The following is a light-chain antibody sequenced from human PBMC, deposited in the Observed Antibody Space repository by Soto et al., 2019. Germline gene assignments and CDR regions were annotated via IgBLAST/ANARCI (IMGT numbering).Light chain of an antibody. V-gene: IGLV2-8*01. J-gene: IGLJ2*01. CDR3: SSYVEASVEVV. CDR2: EVT. CDR1: SSDVGGYNY. Sequence: QSALTQPPSASGSPGQSVTISCTGSSSDVGGYNYVSWYQQHPGKAPKLVIYEVTKRPSGVPDRFSGSKSGNTASLTVSGLQAEDEADYYCSSYVEASVEVVFGGGTKVTVL.